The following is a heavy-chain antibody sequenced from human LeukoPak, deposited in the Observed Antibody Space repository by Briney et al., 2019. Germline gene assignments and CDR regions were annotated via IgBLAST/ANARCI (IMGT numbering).Heavy chain of an antibody. V-gene: IGHV1-46*01. CDR3: ARSPTRNWFDP. Sequence: ASVKVSCKASGHTFTGYYMHWVRQAPGQGLEWMGIINPSGGSTSYAQKFQGRVTMTRDMSTSTVYMELSSLRSEDTAVYYCARSPTRNWFDPWGQGTLVTVSS. D-gene: IGHD1-1*01. J-gene: IGHJ5*02. CDR1: GHTFTGYY. CDR2: INPSGGST.